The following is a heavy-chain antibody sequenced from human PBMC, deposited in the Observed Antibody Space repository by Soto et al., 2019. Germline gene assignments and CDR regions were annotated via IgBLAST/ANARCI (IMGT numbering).Heavy chain of an antibody. CDR2: ISAFNGNT. CDR3: ARDRGVVPPVAGNTHYYYYMDV. D-gene: IGHD6-19*01. CDR1: GYSFTNYG. Sequence: QDPLLQPGAEVKKPGASVTVSCKASGYSFTNYGITWVRQAPGQGLEWMGWISAFNGNTHYAQKLQGRVTMTTDASASTAYMQLRSLRSDETAVYYCARDRGVVPPVAGNTHYYYYMDVWGKGTTVTVSS. J-gene: IGHJ6*03. V-gene: IGHV1-18*01.